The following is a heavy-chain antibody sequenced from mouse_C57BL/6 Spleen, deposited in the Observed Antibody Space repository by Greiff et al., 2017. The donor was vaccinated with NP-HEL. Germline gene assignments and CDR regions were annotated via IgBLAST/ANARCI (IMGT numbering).Heavy chain of an antibody. CDR3: TGPMDY. Sequence: EVKLEESGGGLVQPGGSMKLSCVASGFTFSNYWMNWVRQSPEKGLEWVAQIRLKSDNYATHYAESVKGRFTISRDDSKSSVYLQMHNLGAEDTGIYYCTGPMDYWGQGTSVTVSS. J-gene: IGHJ4*01. CDR1: GFTFSNYW. CDR2: IRLKSDNYAT. V-gene: IGHV6-3*01.